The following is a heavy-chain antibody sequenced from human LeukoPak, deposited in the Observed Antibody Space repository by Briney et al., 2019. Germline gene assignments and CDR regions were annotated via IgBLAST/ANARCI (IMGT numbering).Heavy chain of an antibody. CDR3: AGTTYYYYGMDV. D-gene: IGHD1-7*01. J-gene: IGHJ6*02. CDR1: GGTFSSYA. Sequence: SVKVSCTASGGTFSSYAISWVRQAPGQGLEWMGGTIAIFGTANYAQKFQGRVTITADESTSTAYMELSSLRSEDTAVYYCAGTTYYYYGMDVWGQGTTVTVSS. V-gene: IGHV1-69*13. CDR2: TIAIFGTA.